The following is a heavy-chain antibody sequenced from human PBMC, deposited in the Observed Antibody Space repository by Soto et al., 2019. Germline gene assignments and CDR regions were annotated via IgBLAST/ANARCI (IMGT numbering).Heavy chain of an antibody. V-gene: IGHV4-4*07. CDR3: ARGMTPPGAPAWYYFDS. Sequence: KASETLSLTCTVSGASITGSSYLILIRHPSGKGLEWIGRFSLSGTTNYNPSLRSRVTMSADVSKNQFSLRLTSVTAADTALYYCARGMTPPGAPAWYYFDSWGQGTLVTVSS. CDR2: FSLSGTT. CDR1: GASITGSSY. D-gene: IGHD2-8*02. J-gene: IGHJ4*02.